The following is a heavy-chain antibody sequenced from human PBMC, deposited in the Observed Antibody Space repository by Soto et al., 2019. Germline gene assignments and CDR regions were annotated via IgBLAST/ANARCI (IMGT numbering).Heavy chain of an antibody. J-gene: IGHJ3*02. V-gene: IGHV3-49*04. Sequence: GGSLRLSCTASGFTFGDYAMSWVRQAPGKGLEWVGFIRSKAYGGTTEYAASVKGRFTISRDDSKSIAYLQMNSLKTEDTAVYFCSRDSHCYDCRGYDRAFDIRGQGTMVTVSS. D-gene: IGHD3-22*01. CDR3: SRDSHCYDCRGYDRAFDI. CDR2: IRSKAYGGTT. CDR1: GFTFGDYA.